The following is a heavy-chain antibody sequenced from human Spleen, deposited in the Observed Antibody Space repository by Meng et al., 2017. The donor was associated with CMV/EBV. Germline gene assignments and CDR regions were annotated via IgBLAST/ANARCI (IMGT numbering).Heavy chain of an antibody. J-gene: IGHJ6*02. CDR1: GFTFSSYA. V-gene: IGHV3-23*01. CDR2: ISGGGGST. Sequence: GESLKISCAASGFTFSSYAMSWVRQTLGKGLECLSTISGGGGSTYYADSVKGRFTISRDNSKNTLYLQMNSLRAEDTAVYYCARDVSSSYYYYYYGMDVWGQGTTVTVSS. D-gene: IGHD6-6*01. CDR3: ARDVSSSYYYYYYGMDV.